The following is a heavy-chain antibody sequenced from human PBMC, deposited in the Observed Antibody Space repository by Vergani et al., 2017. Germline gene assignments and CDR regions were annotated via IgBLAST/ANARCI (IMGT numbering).Heavy chain of an antibody. J-gene: IGHJ6*02. D-gene: IGHD6-19*01. CDR2: IDPSDSYT. CDR1: GYSFTSYW. CDR3: ARQVAVAGKWWGPYYYYGMDV. Sequence: EVQLVQSGAEVKKPGESLRISCKGSGYSFTSYWISWVRQMPGKGLEWMGRIDPSDSYTNYSPSFQGHVTISADKSISTAYLQWSSLKASDTAMYYYARQVAVAGKWWGPYYYYGMDVWGQGTTVTVSS. V-gene: IGHV5-10-1*01.